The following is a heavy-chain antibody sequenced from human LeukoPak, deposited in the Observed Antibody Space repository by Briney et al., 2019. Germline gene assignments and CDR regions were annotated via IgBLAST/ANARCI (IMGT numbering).Heavy chain of an antibody. CDR2: IYYSGST. D-gene: IGHD3-3*01. Sequence: SETLSLTCTVSGGSISSYYWSWIRQPPGKGLEWIGYIYYSGSTNYNPSLKSRVTISVDTSKNQFSLKLSSVTAADTAVYYCARHGSFVLRFLEWFHGAFDIWGQGTMVTVSS. J-gene: IGHJ3*02. V-gene: IGHV4-59*08. CDR1: GGSISSYY. CDR3: ARHGSFVLRFLEWFHGAFDI.